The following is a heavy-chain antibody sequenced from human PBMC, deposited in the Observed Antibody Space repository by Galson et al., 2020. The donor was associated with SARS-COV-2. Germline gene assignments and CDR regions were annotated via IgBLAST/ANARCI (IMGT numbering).Heavy chain of an antibody. J-gene: IGHJ6*02. CDR1: GGSTSSGSYY. CDR3: ARGRAGHYGMDV. CDR2: IYTSGST. Sequence: SETLSLTCHVSGGSTSSGSYYWSWIRQPAGKGLEWIGRIYTSGSTDYNPSLKSRVTVSVDTSNNQFFLRLRSVTAADTAVYYCARGRAGHYGMDVWGQGTTVTVSS. V-gene: IGHV4-61*02.